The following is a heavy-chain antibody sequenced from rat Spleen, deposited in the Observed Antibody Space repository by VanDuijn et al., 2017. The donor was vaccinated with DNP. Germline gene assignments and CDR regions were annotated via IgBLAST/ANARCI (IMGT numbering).Heavy chain of an antibody. V-gene: IGHV5-22*01. CDR2: ISYDGGST. J-gene: IGHJ3*01. Sequence: EVQLVESGGGLVQPGRSLKLSCAASGFTFSDYYMAGVRQAPTKGPKWVAYISYDGGSTYYGDSVKGRFTISRDNAKSTLYLQMNSLRSEDMATYYCVRWYNSGSYFDYWGQGTLVTVSS. CDR1: GFTFSDYY. CDR3: VRWYNSGSYFDY. D-gene: IGHD4-3*01.